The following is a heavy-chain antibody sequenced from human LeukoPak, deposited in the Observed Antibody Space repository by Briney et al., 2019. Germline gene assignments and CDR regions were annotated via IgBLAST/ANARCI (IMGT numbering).Heavy chain of an antibody. Sequence: GGSLRLSCEASEFTFASYAMTRVRLTPAKGLELVASIGGSGTHTNYAGSVRGRFTISRDNSKNTLYLQMNSLRAEDTAVYYCARNLNSWFDPWGQGTLVTVSS. CDR2: IGGSGTHT. CDR3: ARNLNSWFDP. V-gene: IGHV3-23*01. D-gene: IGHD3-9*01. J-gene: IGHJ5*02. CDR1: EFTFASYA.